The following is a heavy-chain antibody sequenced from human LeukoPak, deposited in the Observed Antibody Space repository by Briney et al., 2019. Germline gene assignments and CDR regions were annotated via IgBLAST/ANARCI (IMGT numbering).Heavy chain of an antibody. D-gene: IGHD3-9*01. CDR3: ATWLNPHY. J-gene: IGHJ4*02. CDR2: ISNGGSSI. Sequence: PGGSLRLSCTASGFTFSDYYMSWIRQAPGKGLEWISYISNGGSSIYYADSVKGRFTVSTDSAKSSLFLQMNSLRAEDTAVYYCATWLNPHYWGQGTLVTVSS. V-gene: IGHV3-11*01. CDR1: GFTFSDYY.